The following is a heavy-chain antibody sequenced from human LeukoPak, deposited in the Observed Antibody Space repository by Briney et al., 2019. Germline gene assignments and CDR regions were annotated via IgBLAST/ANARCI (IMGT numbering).Heavy chain of an antibody. D-gene: IGHD3-22*01. CDR1: GFTFSSYS. J-gene: IGHJ4*02. Sequence: GGSLRLSCAASGFTFSSYSMNWVRQAPGKGLEWLSYISSGSGTINYADSVKGRFTISRDNAKSSLYLQMNSLRDEDTAVYYCARQTSYDSSGYPIDYWGQGTLVTVSS. V-gene: IGHV3-48*02. CDR2: ISSGSGTI. CDR3: ARQTSYDSSGYPIDY.